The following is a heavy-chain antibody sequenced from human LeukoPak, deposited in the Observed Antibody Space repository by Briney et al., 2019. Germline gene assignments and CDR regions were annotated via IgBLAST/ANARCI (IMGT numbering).Heavy chain of an antibody. V-gene: IGHV1-69*06. J-gene: IGHJ4*02. CDR3: ARDWDGYNGIDY. CDR1: GGTFSSYD. Sequence: SVKVSCKASGGTFSSYDISWVRQAPGQGLEWMGGIIPMLGTPNYAQKFQGRVTITADKSTSTAYMDLSSLRSEDTAVYYCARDWDGYNGIDYWGQGTLVTVSS. CDR2: IIPMLGTP. D-gene: IGHD5-24*01.